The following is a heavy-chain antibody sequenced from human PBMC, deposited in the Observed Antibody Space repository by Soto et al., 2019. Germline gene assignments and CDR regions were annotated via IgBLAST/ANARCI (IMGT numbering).Heavy chain of an antibody. J-gene: IGHJ4*02. CDR1: GYAFTSYG. CDR2: ISAYNGNT. Sequence: VASVKVSCKASGYAFTSYGISWVRQAPGQGLEWMGWISAYNGNTNYAQKLLGRVTMTTDTSTSTAYMELRSLRSDDTAVYYWARVAAARPGGLDYWGQGTLVTVSS. D-gene: IGHD6-6*01. CDR3: ARVAAARPGGLDY. V-gene: IGHV1-18*01.